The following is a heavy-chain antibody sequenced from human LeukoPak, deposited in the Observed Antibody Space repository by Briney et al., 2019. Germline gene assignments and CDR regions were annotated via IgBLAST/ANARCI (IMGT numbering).Heavy chain of an antibody. Sequence: GGSLTLSCAASGFIFSDYYMGWLRQAPGRGLEWISYITDNGYKIYYTDSVKGRFTMSRDNAKKSLYLQMNSLRAEDTTVYYCAKLGSGSYGSEFDPWGQGTLVTVSS. CDR2: ITDNGYKI. J-gene: IGHJ5*02. CDR3: AKLGSGSYGSEFDP. D-gene: IGHD1-26*01. V-gene: IGHV3-11*01. CDR1: GFIFSDYY.